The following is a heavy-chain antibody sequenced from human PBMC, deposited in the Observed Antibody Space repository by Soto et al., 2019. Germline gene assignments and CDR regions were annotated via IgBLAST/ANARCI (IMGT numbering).Heavy chain of an antibody. V-gene: IGHV3-33*05. Sequence: PXGSLRLTCAAAGVTYSSSVLHWVRQAPGKGLDWEAVILNDGSNKCYADSVKGRFTISRDNSKNTLYLQMNSLRAEDTAVYYWAREPHCGDAFPYYFDYWGQGSLVTVSS. CDR3: AREPHCGDAFPYYFDY. CDR1: GVTYSSSV. D-gene: IGHD4-17*01. CDR2: ILNDGSNK. J-gene: IGHJ4*02.